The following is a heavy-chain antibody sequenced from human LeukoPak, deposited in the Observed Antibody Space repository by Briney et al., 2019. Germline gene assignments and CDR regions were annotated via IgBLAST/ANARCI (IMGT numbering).Heavy chain of an antibody. J-gene: IGHJ4*02. CDR3: ARTSVAARGGDFDY. D-gene: IGHD6-13*01. CDR2: IYHSGST. V-gene: IGHV4-30-2*01. CDR1: GGSISSGGYY. Sequence: PSETLSLTCTVSGGSISSGGYYWSWIRQPPGKGLEWIGYIYHSGSTYYNPSLKSRVTMSVDRSKNQFSLKLSSVTAADTAVYYCARTSVAARGGDFDYWGQGTLVTVSS.